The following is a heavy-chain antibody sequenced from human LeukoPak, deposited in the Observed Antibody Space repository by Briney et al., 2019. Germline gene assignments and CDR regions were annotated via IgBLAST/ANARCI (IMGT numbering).Heavy chain of an antibody. Sequence: SETLSLTCTVSGGSISSSSYYWSWIRQPAGKGLEWIGRIYTSGSTNYNPSLKSRVTISVDTSKNQFSLKLSSVTAADTAVYYCARSTYGSGSYYNYLDYWGQGTLVTVSS. CDR1: GGSISSSSYY. J-gene: IGHJ4*02. CDR2: IYTSGST. V-gene: IGHV4-61*02. CDR3: ARSTYGSGSYYNYLDY. D-gene: IGHD3-10*01.